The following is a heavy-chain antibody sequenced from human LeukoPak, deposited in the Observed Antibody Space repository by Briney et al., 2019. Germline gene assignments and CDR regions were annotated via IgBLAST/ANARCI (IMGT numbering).Heavy chain of an antibody. Sequence: SETLSLTCAVYGGSFSGYYWSWIRQPPGKGLEWIGEINHSGSTNYNPSFKSRVTISVDTSKNQFSLKLSSVTAADTAVYYCARGYCSSTSCYNFFDYWGQGTLVTVSS. D-gene: IGHD2-2*02. J-gene: IGHJ4*02. CDR1: GGSFSGYY. CDR2: INHSGST. CDR3: ARGYCSSTSCYNFFDY. V-gene: IGHV4-34*01.